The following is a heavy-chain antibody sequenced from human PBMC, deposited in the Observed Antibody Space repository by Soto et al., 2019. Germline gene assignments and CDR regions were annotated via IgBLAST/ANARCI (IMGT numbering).Heavy chain of an antibody. J-gene: IGHJ6*02. V-gene: IGHV1-69*12. CDR2: IIPIFGTA. CDR3: XXXXXPXXXYYGMDV. Sequence: QVQLVQSGAEVKKPGSSVKVSCKASGGTFSSYGISWVRQAPGQGLEWMGGIIPIFGTANYAQKFQGRVTITADESTXXAXXXXXXXXSXXXXXXXXXXXXXPXXXYYGMDVWGQGTTVTVSS. CDR1: GGTFSSYG.